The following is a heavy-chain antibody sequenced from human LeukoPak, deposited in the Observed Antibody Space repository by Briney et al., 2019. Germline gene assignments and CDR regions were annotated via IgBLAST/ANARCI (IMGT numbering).Heavy chain of an antibody. CDR2: ISTNSRYI. V-gene: IGHV3-11*03. CDR3: AAGAAAGTGDY. Sequence: GGSLRLSCAVSGFTFSDYYMTWIRQAPGKGLEWVSYISTNSRYINYADSVKGRFTISRDNAKNSLCLQMNRLRAEDTAVYYCAAGAAAGTGDYWGQGTLVTVSS. CDR1: GFTFSDYY. D-gene: IGHD6-13*01. J-gene: IGHJ4*02.